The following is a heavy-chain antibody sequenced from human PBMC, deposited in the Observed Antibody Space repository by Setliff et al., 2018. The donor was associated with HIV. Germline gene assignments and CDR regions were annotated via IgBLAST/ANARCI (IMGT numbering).Heavy chain of an antibody. J-gene: IGHJ3*02. CDR3: ASRPIYSGYEPDAFDI. CDR1: GGSISSNY. CDR2: IYYSGST. D-gene: IGHD5-12*01. Sequence: SETLSLTCTVSGGSISSNYWSWMRQPPGKGLEWIGHIYYSGSTNYNPSLKSRVTISVDTSRNQFSLNLSSVTAADTAVYYCASRPIYSGYEPDAFDIWGQGTMVTVSS. V-gene: IGHV4-59*01.